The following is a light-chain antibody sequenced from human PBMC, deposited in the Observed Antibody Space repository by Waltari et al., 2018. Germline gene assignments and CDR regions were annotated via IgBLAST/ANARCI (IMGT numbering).Light chain of an antibody. CDR1: QGISNY. CDR3: QQFESDMFT. Sequence: DIQLTQSPSFLSASVGDRVTITCRASQGISNYLAWYQQKPGKAPKLLIYGASRLQNGVPSRFSGRGSGTEFTLPISSLQPEDFATYYCQQFESDMFTFGPGTKVDIK. CDR2: GAS. V-gene: IGKV1-9*01. J-gene: IGKJ3*01.